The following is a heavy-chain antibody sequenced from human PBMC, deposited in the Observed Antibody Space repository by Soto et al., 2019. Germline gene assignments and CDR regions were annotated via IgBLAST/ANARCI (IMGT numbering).Heavy chain of an antibody. CDR1: GYSFTSYW. V-gene: IGHV5-51*01. CDR2: IYPGDSDT. CDR3: AILGAGADYDFWSGPYYYYYMDV. Sequence: PGESLKISCKGSGYSFTSYWIGWVRQMPGKGLEWMGIIYPGDSDTRYSPSFQGQVTISADKSISTAYLQWSSLKASDTAMYYCAILGAGADYDFWSGPYYYYYMDVWGKGTTVTVSS. J-gene: IGHJ6*03. D-gene: IGHD3-3*01.